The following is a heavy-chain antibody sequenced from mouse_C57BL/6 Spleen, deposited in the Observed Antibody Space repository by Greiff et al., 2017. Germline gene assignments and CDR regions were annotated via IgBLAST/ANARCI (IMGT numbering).Heavy chain of an antibody. CDR1: GYTFTDYN. CDR2: INPNNGGT. J-gene: IGHJ3*01. CDR3: ARSGTTSFAY. V-gene: IGHV1-18*01. Sequence: EVQLQQPGPELVKPGASVKIPCKASGYTFTDYNMDWVKQSHGKSLEWIGDINPNNGGTIYNQKFKGKATLTVDKSSSTAYMELRSLTSEDTAVYYCARSGTTSFAYWGQGTLVTVSA. D-gene: IGHD1-1*01.